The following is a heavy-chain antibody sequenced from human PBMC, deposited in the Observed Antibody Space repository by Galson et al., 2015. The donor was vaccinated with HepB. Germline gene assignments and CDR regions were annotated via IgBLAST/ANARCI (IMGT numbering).Heavy chain of an antibody. D-gene: IGHD3-16*01. CDR3: ARGIYDSVWRNIRSHNEL. J-gene: IGHJ4*02. Sequence: SVKVSCKASGYTFTSYDLNWVRQAAGQGLEWMGWMAPNSGKTAYAQKFQGRVTMTRNTSISTAYMELSSLTSEDTAVYYCARGIYDSVWRNIRSHNELWGRGTLVTVSS. CDR1: GYTFTSYD. CDR2: MAPNSGKT. V-gene: IGHV1-8*01.